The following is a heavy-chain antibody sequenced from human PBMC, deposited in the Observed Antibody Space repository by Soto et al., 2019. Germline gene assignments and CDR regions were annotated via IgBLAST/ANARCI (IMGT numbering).Heavy chain of an antibody. D-gene: IGHD6-13*01. CDR1: GGSISSGGYY. V-gene: IGHV4-31*03. Sequence: SETLSLTCTVSGGSISSGGYYWSWIRQHPGKGLEWIGYIYYSGSTYYNPSLKSRVTISVDTSKNQFSLKLSSVTAADTAVYYCARGSALLFYYFDYWGQGTPVTVSS. J-gene: IGHJ4*02. CDR3: ARGSALLFYYFDY. CDR2: IYYSGST.